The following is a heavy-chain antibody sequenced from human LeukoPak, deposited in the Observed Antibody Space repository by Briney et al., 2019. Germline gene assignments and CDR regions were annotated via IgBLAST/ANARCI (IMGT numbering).Heavy chain of an antibody. V-gene: IGHV3-23*01. CDR2: ISGSGGST. CDR3: AKDTNCSSSGCYRGYFDY. Sequence: SGGSLRLSCVASGFTFSSYAMSWVRQAPGKGLEWVSGISGSGGSTYYADSVKGRFTISRDNSQNTLYLQMNRLRTEDTAVYYCAKDTNCSSSGCYRGYFDYWGQGTLVTVSS. D-gene: IGHD2-2*01. CDR1: GFTFSSYA. J-gene: IGHJ4*02.